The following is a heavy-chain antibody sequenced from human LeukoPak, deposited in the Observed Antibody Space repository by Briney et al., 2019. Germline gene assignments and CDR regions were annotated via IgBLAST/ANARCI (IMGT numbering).Heavy chain of an antibody. D-gene: IGHD5-12*01. Sequence: GGSLRLFCAASGFIFSNAWMNWVRQAPGKGLEWVGRIKGKTDGETTDYAAPVKGRFTISRDDSENTLYLQMNSLESEDTALYYCITGARGLDYWGQGILVTVSS. J-gene: IGHJ4*02. CDR2: IKGKTDGETT. CDR3: ITGARGLDY. V-gene: IGHV3-15*01. CDR1: GFIFSNAW.